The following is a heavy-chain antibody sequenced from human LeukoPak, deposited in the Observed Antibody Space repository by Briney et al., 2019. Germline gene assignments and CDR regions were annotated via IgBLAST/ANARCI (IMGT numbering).Heavy chain of an antibody. Sequence: PGGSLRLSCAASGFTFSSYSMNWVRQAPGKGLEWVSYISSSSSTIYYADSVKGRFTISRDNAKNSLYLQMNSLRAEDTAVYYCARDLYGGNSEKPGLDDYWGQGTLVTVSS. D-gene: IGHD4-23*01. CDR3: ARDLYGGNSEKPGLDDY. CDR2: ISSSSSTI. CDR1: GFTFSSYS. J-gene: IGHJ4*02. V-gene: IGHV3-48*01.